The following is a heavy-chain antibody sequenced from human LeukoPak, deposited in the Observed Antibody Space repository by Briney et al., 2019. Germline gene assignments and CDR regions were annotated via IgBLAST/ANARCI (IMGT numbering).Heavy chain of an antibody. CDR1: GGSISSYY. V-gene: IGHV4-59*08. D-gene: IGHD6-13*01. Sequence: SETLSLTCTVSGGSISSYYWSWIRQPPGKGPEWIGYIYYSGSTNYNPSLKSRVTISVDTSKNQFSLKLNSVTAADTAVYYCARGGDSSLDYWGQGTLVTVSS. CDR3: ARGGDSSLDY. J-gene: IGHJ4*02. CDR2: IYYSGST.